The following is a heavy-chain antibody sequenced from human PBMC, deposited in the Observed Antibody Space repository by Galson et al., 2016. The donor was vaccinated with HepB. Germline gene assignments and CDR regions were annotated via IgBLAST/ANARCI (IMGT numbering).Heavy chain of an antibody. Sequence: QSGAEVKKPGESLKISCKGSGYSFTTHWIGWVRQMPGKGLEWMGIIYPGDSDTRYSPSFQGHVSISADKSLNTAYLQRSSLKASDTAMYYCARLGSRGGYTYWYFDLWGRGTLVTVSS. CDR2: IYPGDSDT. D-gene: IGHD3-16*01. CDR1: GYSFTTHW. V-gene: IGHV5-51*01. CDR3: ARLGSRGGYTYWYFDL. J-gene: IGHJ2*01.